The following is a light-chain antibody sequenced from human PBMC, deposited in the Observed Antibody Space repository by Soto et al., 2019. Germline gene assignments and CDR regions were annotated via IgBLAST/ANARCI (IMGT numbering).Light chain of an antibody. J-gene: IGLJ2*01. CDR3: SSYTNSSNLYVI. CDR2: EVS. CDR1: SSDVGGYNF. Sequence: QSVLTQPASVSGSPGQSITISCTGTSSDVGGYNFVSWYQQYPGKAPKLMIYEVSNRPSGVSNRFSGSKSGNTATLTISRLQSEDEDDYYCSSYTNSSNLYVIFGGGTQLTVL. V-gene: IGLV2-14*01.